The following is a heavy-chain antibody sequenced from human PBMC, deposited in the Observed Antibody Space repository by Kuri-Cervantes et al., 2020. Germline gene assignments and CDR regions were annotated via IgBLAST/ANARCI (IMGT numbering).Heavy chain of an antibody. J-gene: IGHJ6*02. CDR2: MNPNSGNT. V-gene: IGHV1-8*01. Sequence: ASVKVSCKASGYTFTSYDINWVRQATGQGLEWMGWMNPNSGNTGYAQKFQGRVTMTRNTSISTAYMELSSLRSEDTAVYYCARAIGMGTYHYYGMDVWGQGTTVTVSS. CDR1: GYTFTSYD. CDR3: ARAIGMGTYHYYGMDV. D-gene: IGHD3-16*02.